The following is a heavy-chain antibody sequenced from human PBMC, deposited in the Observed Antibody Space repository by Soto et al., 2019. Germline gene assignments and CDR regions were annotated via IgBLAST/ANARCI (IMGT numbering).Heavy chain of an antibody. D-gene: IGHD2-21*02. CDR3: AKWFIVVVTVLRPDDAFDV. V-gene: IGHV3-23*01. Sequence: QLLESGGGLVQPGGSLRLACAASGFTFGNYAINWVRLAPGKALEWVSGISGGGGRTYYADSVKGRFTIFKDTSKNTVFLQMNSLRADDTAVYYGAKWFIVVVTVLRPDDAFDVWGQGTMVNVSS. J-gene: IGHJ3*01. CDR1: GFTFGNYA. CDR2: ISGGGGRT.